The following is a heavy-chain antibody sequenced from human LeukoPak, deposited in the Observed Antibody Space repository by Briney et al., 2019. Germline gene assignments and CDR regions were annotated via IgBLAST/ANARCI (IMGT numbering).Heavy chain of an antibody. J-gene: IGHJ4*02. CDR1: GFTFSSYW. CDR3: ARSSWDYSDSSGWFY. Sequence: PGGSLRLSCAASGFTFSSYWMSWVRQAPGKGLEWVANIKQDGSEKYYVDSVKGRFTISRDNAKNSLYLQMNSLRAEDTAVYYCARSSWDYSDSSGWFYWGQGTLVTVSS. CDR2: IKQDGSEK. D-gene: IGHD3-22*01. V-gene: IGHV3-7*01.